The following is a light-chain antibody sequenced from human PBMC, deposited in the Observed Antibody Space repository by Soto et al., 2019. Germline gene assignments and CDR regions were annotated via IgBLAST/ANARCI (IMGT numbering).Light chain of an antibody. Sequence: QSVLTQPPSASGSPGQSVTISCTGTSSDVGGYNYVSWYQQHPGKAPKLMIYEVSKRPSGVPDRFSGSKSGNTASLTVSGLQAEDEADYYCYSYAGSNNFEVFGTGSK. CDR2: EVS. J-gene: IGLJ1*01. CDR3: YSYAGSNNFEV. CDR1: SSDVGGYNY. V-gene: IGLV2-8*01.